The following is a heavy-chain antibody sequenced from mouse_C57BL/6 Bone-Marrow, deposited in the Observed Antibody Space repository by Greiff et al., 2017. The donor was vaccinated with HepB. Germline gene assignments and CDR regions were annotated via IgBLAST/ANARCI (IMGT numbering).Heavy chain of an antibody. V-gene: IGHV5-9-1*02. CDR2: ISSGGDYI. J-gene: IGHJ3*01. CDR1: GFTFSSYA. CDR3: TRGGIYYYGSSYPAWFAY. D-gene: IGHD1-1*01. Sequence: EVKVVESGEGLVKPGGSLKLSCAASGFTFSSYAMSWVRQTPEKRLEWVAYISSGGDYIYYADTVKGRFTISRDNARNTLYLQMSSLKSEDTAMYYCTRGGIYYYGSSYPAWFAYWGQGTLVTVSA.